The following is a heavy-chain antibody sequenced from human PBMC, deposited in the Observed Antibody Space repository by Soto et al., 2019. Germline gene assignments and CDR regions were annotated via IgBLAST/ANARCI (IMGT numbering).Heavy chain of an antibody. Sequence: PGGSLRLSCAASGFPFSSYAMHWVRQAPGKGLEWVAVISYDGSNKYYADSVKGRFTISRDNSKNTLYLQMNSLRAEDTAVYYCARGVIYGYYGMDVWGQGTTVTVSS. V-gene: IGHV3-30-3*01. CDR2: ISYDGSNK. J-gene: IGHJ6*02. CDR1: GFPFSSYA. CDR3: ARGVIYGYYGMDV. D-gene: IGHD3-3*02.